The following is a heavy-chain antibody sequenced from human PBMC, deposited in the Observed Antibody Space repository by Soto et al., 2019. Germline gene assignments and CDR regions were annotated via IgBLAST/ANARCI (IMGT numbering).Heavy chain of an antibody. D-gene: IGHD4-4*01. J-gene: IGHJ4*02. Sequence: EVQLVESGGGLVQPGGSLRLSCAASGFTFSNFWMNWVRQAPGKGLEWLANIQPDGSGKYYVDSVKGRFIISRDNAKNSLYLQVNSLRGEDTAGYFCSRGYDHSMDYWGQGTLVTVSS. CDR3: SRGYDHSMDY. V-gene: IGHV3-7*04. CDR1: GFTFSNFW. CDR2: IQPDGSGK.